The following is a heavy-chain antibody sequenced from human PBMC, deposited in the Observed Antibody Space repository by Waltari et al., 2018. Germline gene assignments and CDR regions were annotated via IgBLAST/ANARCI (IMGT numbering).Heavy chain of an antibody. CDR1: GGSIRSSSYY. J-gene: IGHJ3*02. CDR2: IYYSGST. Sequence: QLQLQESGPGLVKPSETLSLTCTVSGGSIRSSSYYWGWIRQPPGKGLEWIGSIYYSGSTYYNPSLKSRVTISVDTSKNQFSLKLSSVTAADTAVYYCARHGGTVTFDAFDIWGQGTMVTVSS. V-gene: IGHV4-39*01. CDR3: ARHGGTVTFDAFDI. D-gene: IGHD4-17*01.